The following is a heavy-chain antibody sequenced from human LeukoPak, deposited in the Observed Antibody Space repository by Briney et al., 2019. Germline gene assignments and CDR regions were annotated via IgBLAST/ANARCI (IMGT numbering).Heavy chain of an antibody. J-gene: IGHJ4*02. D-gene: IGHD3-22*01. CDR3: ARRSYYDSGGYYYDF. V-gene: IGHV5-51*01. CDR2: IYPDDSDT. Sequence: GESLKISCKGYGYGFTSYWIGWVRQMPGKGLEWMGIIYPDDSDTRYSPSFQGQVTISADKSISTAYLQWSSLKASDTAMYYCARRSYYDSGGYYYDFWGQGTLVTVSS. CDR1: GYGFTSYW.